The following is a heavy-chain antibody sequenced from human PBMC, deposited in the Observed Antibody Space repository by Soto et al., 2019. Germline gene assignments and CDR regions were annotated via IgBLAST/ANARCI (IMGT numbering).Heavy chain of an antibody. CDR2: ISGSGGST. CDR1: GFTFSSYA. Sequence: PGGSLRLSCAASGFTFSSYAMSWVRQAPGKGLEWVSAISGSGGSTYYADSVKGRFTISRDNSKNTLYLQMNSLRAEDTAVYYCAKNVLRFLEWFSGGADYWGQGTLVTVSS. CDR3: AKNVLRFLEWFSGGADY. D-gene: IGHD3-3*01. J-gene: IGHJ4*02. V-gene: IGHV3-23*01.